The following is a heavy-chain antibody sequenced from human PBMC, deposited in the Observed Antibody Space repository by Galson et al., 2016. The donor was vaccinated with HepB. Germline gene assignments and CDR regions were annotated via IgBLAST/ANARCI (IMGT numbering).Heavy chain of an antibody. V-gene: IGHV4-61*01. CDR2: INPSGRT. Sequence: ETLSLTCTVSGGSVSSNFYYWSWIRQPPGKGLEWIGEINPSGRTNYNPSLKSRISMSIDTSKNQFSLKVNSMTAADTAVYYCARGYAPNKGLRSSSRRWFEYWGQGTMVTVSS. D-gene: IGHD5-12*01. CDR1: GGSVSSNFYY. J-gene: IGHJ3*01. CDR3: ARGYAPNKGLRSSSRRWFEY.